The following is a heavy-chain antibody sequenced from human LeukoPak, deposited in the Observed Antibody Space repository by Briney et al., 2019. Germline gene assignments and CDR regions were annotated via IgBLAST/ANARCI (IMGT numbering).Heavy chain of an antibody. D-gene: IGHD1-26*01. CDR1: GYTFTSYG. V-gene: IGHV1-18*01. CDR2: ISAYNGNT. Sequence: ASVKVSCKASGYTFTSYGISWVRQAPGQGLEWMGWISAYNGNTNYAQKLQGRVTMTTDTSTSTAYMELRSLRSEDTAVYYCARGGFGLGVGATRGLNWFDPWGQGSLVTVSS. CDR3: ARGGFGLGVGATRGLNWFDP. J-gene: IGHJ5*02.